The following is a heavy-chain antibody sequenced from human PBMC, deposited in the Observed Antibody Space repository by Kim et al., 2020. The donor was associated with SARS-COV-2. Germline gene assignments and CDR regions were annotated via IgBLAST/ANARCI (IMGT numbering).Heavy chain of an antibody. V-gene: IGHV2-5*02. D-gene: IGHD5-12*01. J-gene: IGHJ4*02. CDR3: VYIANFYSACELRH. CDR1: GFSLRTYGVG. CDR2: IYWDDDQ. Sequence: SGPTLVKPTQTLTLTCTFSGFSLRTYGVGVGWIRQPPGKALEWLAFIYWDDDQRYNPSLKSSLTISKDTSKNQVVLTMTNLDPVDTATYYCVYIANFYSACELRHWGQGVLVTVSS.